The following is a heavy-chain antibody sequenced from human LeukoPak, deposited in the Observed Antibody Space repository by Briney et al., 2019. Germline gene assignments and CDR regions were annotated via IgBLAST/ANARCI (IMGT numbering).Heavy chain of an antibody. J-gene: IGHJ5*02. D-gene: IGHD4-17*01. CDR2: IIPIFGTA. CDR3: ARNDYGDFLQWFDP. CDR1: GGTFSSYA. V-gene: IGHV1-69*13. Sequence: ASVKVSCKASGGTFSSYAISWVRQAPGQGLEWMGGIIPIFGTANYAQKFQGRVTITADESTSTAYMELSSLRSEDTAVYYCARNDYGDFLQWFDPWGQGTLVTVSS.